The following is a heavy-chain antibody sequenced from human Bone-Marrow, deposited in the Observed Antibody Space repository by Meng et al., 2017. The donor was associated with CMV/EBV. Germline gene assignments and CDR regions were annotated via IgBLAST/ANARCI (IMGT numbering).Heavy chain of an antibody. Sequence: SLKISCAASGFTFDDYAMHWVRQAPGKGLEWVSGISWNSGSIGYADSVKGRFTISRDNAKNSLYLQMNSLRAEDTAVYYCARDGHSNYGYYYGMDVWGQGTTVTVSS. V-gene: IGHV3-9*01. D-gene: IGHD4-11*01. CDR1: GFTFDDYA. CDR2: ISWNSGSI. CDR3: ARDGHSNYGYYYGMDV. J-gene: IGHJ6*02.